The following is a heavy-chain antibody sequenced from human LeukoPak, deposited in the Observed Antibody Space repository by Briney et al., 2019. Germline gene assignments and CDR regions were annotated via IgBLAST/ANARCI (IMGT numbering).Heavy chain of an antibody. CDR3: ARDFLGYCTTTNCYDVVFDY. J-gene: IGHJ4*02. CDR2: INPKSGGT. V-gene: IGHV1-2*02. D-gene: IGHD2-2*01. CDR1: GDTFIDYY. Sequence: ASVKVSCKASGDTFIDYYIHWVRQAPGQGLEWMGWINPKSGGTSYGQHFQGRVTMTRDTSVSIAYMELSTLRSDDTAVYHCARDFLGYCTTTNCYDVVFDYWGQGTLVTVSS.